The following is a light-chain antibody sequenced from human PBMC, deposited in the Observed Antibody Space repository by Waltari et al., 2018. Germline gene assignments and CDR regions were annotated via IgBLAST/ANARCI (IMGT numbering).Light chain of an antibody. CDR2: RDD. CDR1: SSNIANNH. V-gene: IGLV1-47*01. J-gene: IGLJ3*02. Sequence: QSVLTQPPSASGTPGQRVTMSCAGGSSNIANNHVLLYQQLPGTAPRLLMFRDDERPSGVPDLFSGSKSGTSASLAISGLRSEDEADYYCAVWDDFLSAWVFGGGTKLTVL. CDR3: AVWDDFLSAWV.